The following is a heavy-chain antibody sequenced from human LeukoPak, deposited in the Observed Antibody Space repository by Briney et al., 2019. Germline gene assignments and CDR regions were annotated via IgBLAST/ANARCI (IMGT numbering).Heavy chain of an antibody. CDR2: INPNSGGT. Sequence: ASVKVSCKASGYIFTDYYMHWVRQAPGQELGWMGRINPNSGGTNYAQKFQGRVTMTRDTSISTAYMELSRLRSDDTAVYYCARDEKWELLYWDYYYGMDVWGQGTTVTVS. D-gene: IGHD1-26*01. J-gene: IGHJ6*02. CDR3: ARDEKWELLYWDYYYGMDV. V-gene: IGHV1-2*06. CDR1: GYIFTDYY.